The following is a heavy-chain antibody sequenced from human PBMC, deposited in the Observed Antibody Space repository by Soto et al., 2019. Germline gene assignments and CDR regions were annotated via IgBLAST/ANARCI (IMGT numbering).Heavy chain of an antibody. J-gene: IGHJ4*02. CDR3: AKDTQQLGYFDY. CDR1: GFTFSSYA. V-gene: IGHV3-23*01. CDR2: ISGSGVST. D-gene: IGHD6-13*01. Sequence: EVQLLESGGGLVQPGGSLRLSCAASGFTFSSYAMSWVRQAPGKGLEWVSAISGSGVSTYYADSVKGRFTISRDNSKNTLYLQMNSLRAEDTAVYYCAKDTQQLGYFDYWGQGTLVTVSS.